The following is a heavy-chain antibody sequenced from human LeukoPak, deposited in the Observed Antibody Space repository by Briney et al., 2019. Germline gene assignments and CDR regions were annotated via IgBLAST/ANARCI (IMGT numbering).Heavy chain of an antibody. V-gene: IGHV3-21*01. CDR1: GSTFSSYS. Sequence: GGSLRLSCAASGSTFSSYSMNWVRQAPGNGLEWVSYISSSSSYIYYADSVKGRFTIYRDNAKNSLYLQMNSLRAEDTAVYYCARGAAGAHAFDIWGQGTMVTVSS. J-gene: IGHJ3*02. D-gene: IGHD6-25*01. CDR2: ISSSSSYI. CDR3: ARGAAGAHAFDI.